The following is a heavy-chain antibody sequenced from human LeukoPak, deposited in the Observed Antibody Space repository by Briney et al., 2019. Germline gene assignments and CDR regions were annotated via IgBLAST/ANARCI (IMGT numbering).Heavy chain of an antibody. CDR1: GGSIGSYY. CDR3: ARISLDNDSSGYYLFDY. V-gene: IGHV4-4*09. D-gene: IGHD3-22*01. CDR2: IYTSGST. J-gene: IGHJ4*02. Sequence: SETLSLTCTVSGGSIGSYYWSWIQQPPGKGLEWIGYIYTSGSTNYNPSLKSRVTISVDTSKNQFSLKLSSVTAADTAVYYCARISLDNDSSGYYLFDYWGQGTLVTVSS.